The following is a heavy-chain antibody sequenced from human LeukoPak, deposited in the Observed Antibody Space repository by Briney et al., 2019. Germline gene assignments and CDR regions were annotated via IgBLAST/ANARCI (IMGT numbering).Heavy chain of an antibody. V-gene: IGHV3-7*01. CDR2: IKQDGSEK. D-gene: IGHD4-11*01. CDR3: ARGYGNYGY. J-gene: IGHJ4*02. CDR1: GFTFSSYW. Sequence: SGESLRLSCAASGFTFSSYWMSWVRQAPGKGLEWVANIKQDGSEKYYVAPVKGRLTISRDNAKNSLYLQMNSLRAEDTAVYYCARGYGNYGYWGQGTLVTVSS.